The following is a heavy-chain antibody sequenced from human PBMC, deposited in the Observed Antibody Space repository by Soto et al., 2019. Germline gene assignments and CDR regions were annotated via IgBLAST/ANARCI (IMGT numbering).Heavy chain of an antibody. V-gene: IGHV1-69*13. Sequence: SVKVSCKASGGTFSSYAISWVRQAPGQGLEWMGGIIPIFGTANYAQKFQGRVTITADESTSTAYMELSSLRSEDTAVYYCARDPHTYCGGDCYSYWGQGTLVTVSS. CDR1: GGTFSSYA. J-gene: IGHJ4*02. D-gene: IGHD2-21*02. CDR3: ARDPHTYCGGDCYSY. CDR2: IIPIFGTA.